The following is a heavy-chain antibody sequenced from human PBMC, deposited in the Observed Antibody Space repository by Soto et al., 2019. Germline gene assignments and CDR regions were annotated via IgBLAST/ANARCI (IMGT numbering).Heavy chain of an antibody. V-gene: IGHV3-9*01. D-gene: IGHD7-27*01. CDR3: AKDMGKY. CDR1: GFTFDDYA. CDR2: ISWNSGSI. Sequence: EVQLVESGGGLVQPGRSLRLSCAASGFTFDDYAMHWVRQAPGKGLEWVSGISWNSGSIGYADSVKGRFTISRDNAKNALYLQMNSLRAEETALYYCAKDMGKYWGPGTLVTVSS. J-gene: IGHJ4*02.